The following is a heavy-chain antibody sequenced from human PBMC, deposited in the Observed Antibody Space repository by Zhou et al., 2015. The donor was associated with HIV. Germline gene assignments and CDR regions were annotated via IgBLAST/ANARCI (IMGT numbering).Heavy chain of an antibody. J-gene: IGHJ5*02. CDR3: ATGHRTSSWLASAS. CDR1: GYPFTSYG. D-gene: IGHD6-13*01. CDR2: ISAYSGNT. V-gene: IGHV1-18*01. Sequence: QVQLVQSRAEVKKPGASVKVSCKASGYPFTSYGITWVRQAPGQGLEWMGWISAYSGNTDYAQSLQDRITLTTDKSTQTAYMELRSLTSDDAAVYYCATGHRTSSWLASASWGQGTLVTVSS.